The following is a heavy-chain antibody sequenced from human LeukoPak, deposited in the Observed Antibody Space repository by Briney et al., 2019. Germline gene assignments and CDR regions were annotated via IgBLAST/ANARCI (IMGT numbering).Heavy chain of an antibody. Sequence: GGSLRLSCAASGFTFSNYAMTWVRQAPGKGLEWVSSIRASGGSTYYADSVKGRSTISRDNSKNTLYLQMNSLRAEDTAVYYCAKYSSSWDEDYWGQGTLVTVSP. CDR1: GFTFSNYA. J-gene: IGHJ4*02. D-gene: IGHD6-13*01. CDR3: AKYSSSWDEDY. V-gene: IGHV3-23*01. CDR2: IRASGGST.